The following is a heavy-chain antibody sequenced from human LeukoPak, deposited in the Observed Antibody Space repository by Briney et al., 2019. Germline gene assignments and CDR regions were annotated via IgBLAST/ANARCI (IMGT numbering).Heavy chain of an antibody. D-gene: IGHD3-9*01. CDR3: TRDLMDDDVSTGLHHYYMDV. Sequence: PGGSLRLSCAASGFTFSSYSMNWVRRAPGKGLEWVSSISSSSSYIYYADSVKGRFTISRDNAKNTLYLQMNTLRVEDTAVYYCTRDLMDDDVSTGLHHYYMDVWGQGTTVTVSS. V-gene: IGHV3-21*01. CDR1: GFTFSSYS. J-gene: IGHJ6*02. CDR2: ISSSSSYI.